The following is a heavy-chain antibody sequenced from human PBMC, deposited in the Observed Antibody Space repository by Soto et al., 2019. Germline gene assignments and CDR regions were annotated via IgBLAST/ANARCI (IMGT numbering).Heavy chain of an antibody. CDR1: GFTFSSYS. CDR3: ARDGYCSGGSCYVENWFDP. J-gene: IGHJ5*02. V-gene: IGHV3-48*01. Sequence: GGSLRLSCAASGFTFSSYSMNWVRQAPGKGLEWVSYISSSSSTIYYADSVKGRFTISRDNAKNSLYLQMNSLRAEDTAVYYCARDGYCSGGSCYVENWFDPWGQGTLVTAPQ. D-gene: IGHD2-15*01. CDR2: ISSSSSTI.